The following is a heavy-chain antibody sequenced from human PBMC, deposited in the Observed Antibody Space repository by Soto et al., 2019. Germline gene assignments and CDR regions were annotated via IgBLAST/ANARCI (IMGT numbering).Heavy chain of an antibody. D-gene: IGHD2-21*02. J-gene: IGHJ4*02. CDR1: GGSISSSSYY. CDR2: IYYSGST. Sequence: PSETLSLTCTVSGGSISSSSYYWGWIRQPPGKGLEWIGSIYYSGSTYYNPSLKSRVTISVDTSKNQFSLNLSSVTAADTAVYYCARHHDFSFDYWGQGTLVTVSS. CDR3: ARHHDFSFDY. V-gene: IGHV4-39*01.